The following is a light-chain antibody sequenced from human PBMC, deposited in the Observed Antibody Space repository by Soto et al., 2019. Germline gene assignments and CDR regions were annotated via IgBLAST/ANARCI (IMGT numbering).Light chain of an antibody. CDR3: SAHGGTNPYV. Sequence: QSALTQPPSASGSPGQSVAISCTGTASDIGGYTFVSWYQQHPGKAPKLLFYDVNKRPSGVPDRFSGSKSGNTASLTVSGLQAEDEADYYCSAHGGTNPYVFGTGTKLTVL. V-gene: IGLV2-8*01. J-gene: IGLJ1*01. CDR1: ASDIGGYTF. CDR2: DVN.